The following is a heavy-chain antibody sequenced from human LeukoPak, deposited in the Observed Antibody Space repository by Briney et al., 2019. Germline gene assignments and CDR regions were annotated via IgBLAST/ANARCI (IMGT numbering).Heavy chain of an antibody. CDR2: IIPILGIA. CDR3: ARDDYNSSGYYYYYGMDV. D-gene: IGHD3-22*01. J-gene: IGHJ6*02. V-gene: IGHV1-69*04. Sequence: XAPGQXLEWMGRIIPILGIAYYAQKFQGRVTITADKSTSTAYMELSSLRSEDTAVYYCARDDYNSSGYYYYYGMDVWGQGTTVTVSS.